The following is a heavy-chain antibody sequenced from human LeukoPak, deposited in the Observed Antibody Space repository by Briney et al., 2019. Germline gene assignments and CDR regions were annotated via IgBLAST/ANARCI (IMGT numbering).Heavy chain of an antibody. Sequence: GGSLRLSCAASGFDFSKYTMSWVRQAPGKGLEWVSSISSGSRRIHYADSMRGRFTISRDNAKSSVYLQMHNLRVEDTATYFCARIVLDHFWGRGTLVTVSS. CDR3: ARIVLDHF. D-gene: IGHD6-6*01. CDR1: GFDFSKYT. CDR2: ISSGSRRI. V-gene: IGHV3-21*06. J-gene: IGHJ4*02.